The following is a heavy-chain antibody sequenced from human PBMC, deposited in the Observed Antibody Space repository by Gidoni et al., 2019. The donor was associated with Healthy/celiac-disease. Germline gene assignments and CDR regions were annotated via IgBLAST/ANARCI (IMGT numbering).Heavy chain of an antibody. Sequence: QLQLQESGPGLVKPSETLSLTCTVSGGSISSSSYYWGWIRPPPGKGLEWIGSIYYSGSTYYNPSLKSRVTISVDTSKNQFSLKLSSVTAADTAVYYCARQGTTLIGALRYYYYYMDVWGKGTTVTVSS. V-gene: IGHV4-39*01. J-gene: IGHJ6*03. CDR3: ARQGTTLIGALRYYYYYMDV. CDR2: IYYSGST. CDR1: GGSISSSSYY. D-gene: IGHD1-1*01.